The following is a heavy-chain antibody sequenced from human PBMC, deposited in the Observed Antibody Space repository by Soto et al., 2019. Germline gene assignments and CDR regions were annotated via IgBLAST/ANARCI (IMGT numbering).Heavy chain of an antibody. CDR2: ISSSSDYT. J-gene: IGHJ4*02. D-gene: IGHD1-7*01. CDR1: GFTFSDYY. CDR3: ARGGVRGTTSRGQVYN. V-gene: IGHV3-11*06. Sequence: QVQLVESGGGLVKPGGSLRLSCAASGFTFSDYYMNWIRQAPGKGLEWVSYISSSSDYTKYSDSVKGRFTISRANAKSSLYLQMNSLRAEDTAVYYCARGGVRGTTSRGQVYNRGQGTLVTVSS.